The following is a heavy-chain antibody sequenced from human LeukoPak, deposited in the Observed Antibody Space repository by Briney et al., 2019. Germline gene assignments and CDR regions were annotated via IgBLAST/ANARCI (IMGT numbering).Heavy chain of an antibody. V-gene: IGHV3-21*01. CDR3: AREGYGHEGEAFDY. J-gene: IGHJ4*02. CDR2: IGSSSKSI. CDR1: GFTFSSYS. D-gene: IGHD4-17*01. Sequence: PGGSLRLSCAASGFTFSSYSTNWVRQAPGKGLEWVSSIGSSSKSIYYADSVKGRFTISRDNAKNSLYLQMNSLRAEDTAVYYCAREGYGHEGEAFDYWGQGTLVTVSS.